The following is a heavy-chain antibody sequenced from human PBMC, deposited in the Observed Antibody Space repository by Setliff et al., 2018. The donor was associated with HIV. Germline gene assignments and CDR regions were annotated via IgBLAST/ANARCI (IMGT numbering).Heavy chain of an antibody. CDR2: ISWDGIKT. Sequence: PGGSLRLSCVGSGFMFNAWMSWVRQAPGKGLEWVAGISWDGIKTTYGDSVRGRFTISRDNVEKSVYLQMNRLRNEDTARYYCARDHYLGLDYWGQGSLVTAPQ. CDR1: GFMFNAW. V-gene: IGHV3-20*04. D-gene: IGHD7-27*01. J-gene: IGHJ4*02. CDR3: ARDHYLGLDY.